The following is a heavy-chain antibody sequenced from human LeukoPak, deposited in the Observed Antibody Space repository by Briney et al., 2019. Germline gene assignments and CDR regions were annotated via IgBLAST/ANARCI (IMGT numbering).Heavy chain of an antibody. CDR3: ARDPSITMVRGFYYGMEV. J-gene: IGHJ6*02. D-gene: IGHD3-10*01. CDR2: ISAYNGNT. CDR1: GGTFISYA. V-gene: IGHV1-18*01. Sequence: ASVKVSCKAFGGTFISYAISWVRQAPGQRLEWMGWISAYNGNTNYAQKLQGRVTMTTDTSTSTAYMELRSLRSDDTAVYYCARDPSITMVRGFYYGMEVWGQGTTVTVSS.